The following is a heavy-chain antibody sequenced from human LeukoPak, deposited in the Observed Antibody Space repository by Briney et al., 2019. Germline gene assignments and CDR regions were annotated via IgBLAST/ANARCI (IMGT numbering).Heavy chain of an antibody. Sequence: ASVKVSCKASGYTFTSYGISWVRQAPGQGLEWMGWISAYNGNTNYAQKLQGRVTMTTDTSTSTAYMELRSLRSDDTAVYYCARVREYSSSSFYYHYYYMDVWGKGTTVTVSS. CDR3: ARVREYSSSSFYYHYYYMDV. D-gene: IGHD6-6*01. V-gene: IGHV1-18*01. J-gene: IGHJ6*03. CDR2: ISAYNGNT. CDR1: GYTFTSYG.